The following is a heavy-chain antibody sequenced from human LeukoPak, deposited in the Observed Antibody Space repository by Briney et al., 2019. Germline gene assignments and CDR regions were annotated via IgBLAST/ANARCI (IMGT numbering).Heavy chain of an antibody. V-gene: IGHV4-34*01. D-gene: IGHD6-13*01. CDR3: ARGGGTVAIGTRAFDT. CDR2: INHSGST. J-gene: IGHJ3*02. CDR1: GGSFSGYF. Sequence: SETLSLTCAVNGGSFSGYFWSWIRQPPGKGLEWIGEINHSGSTYYNASLKSRITISVDTSKRQFSLRMNSVTAADTAVYYCARGGGTVAIGTRAFDTWGQGTMVTVSS.